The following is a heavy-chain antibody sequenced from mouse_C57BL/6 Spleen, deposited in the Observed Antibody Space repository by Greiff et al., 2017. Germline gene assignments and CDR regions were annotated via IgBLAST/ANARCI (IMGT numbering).Heavy chain of an antibody. J-gene: IGHJ1*03. CDR2: IHPNSGST. CDR1: GYTFTSYW. CDR3: AREGVYYGSSYGYFGV. D-gene: IGHD1-1*01. V-gene: IGHV1-64*01. Sequence: VQLQQPGAELVKPGASVTLSCKASGYTFTSYWMHWVKQRPGQGLEWIGMIHPNSGSTNYNEKFKSKATLTVDKSSSTAYMQLSSLTSEDSAVYYCAREGVYYGSSYGYFGVWGTGTTVTVAS.